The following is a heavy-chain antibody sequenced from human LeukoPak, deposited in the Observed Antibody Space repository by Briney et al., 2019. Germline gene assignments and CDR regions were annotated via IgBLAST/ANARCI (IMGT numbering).Heavy chain of an antibody. J-gene: IGHJ6*02. Sequence: ASVKVSCKASGGTFSSYAISRVRQAPGQGLEWMGRIIPIFGIANYAQKFQGRVTITADKSTSTAYMELSSLRSEDTAMYYCARGGPITMVRGVIITRDGMDVWVQGTTVTVSS. CDR1: GGTFSSYA. CDR3: ARGGPITMVRGVIITRDGMDV. V-gene: IGHV1-69*04. D-gene: IGHD3-10*01. CDR2: IIPIFGIA.